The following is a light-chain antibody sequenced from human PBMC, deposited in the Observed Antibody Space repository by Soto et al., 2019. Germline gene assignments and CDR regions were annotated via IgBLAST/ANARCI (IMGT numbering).Light chain of an antibody. V-gene: IGKV4-1*01. CDR3: QQYYSTPT. CDR2: WAS. CDR1: QSVLYSSNNKNY. J-gene: IGKJ4*01. Sequence: DIVMTQSPDSLAVSLGERATINCKSSQSVLYSSNNKNYLAWYQQKPGQLPKLLIYWASTRESGVPDRFSGSGSGTDFTLTISSLQAEDVAVYYCQQYYSTPTFGGGTKVEIK.